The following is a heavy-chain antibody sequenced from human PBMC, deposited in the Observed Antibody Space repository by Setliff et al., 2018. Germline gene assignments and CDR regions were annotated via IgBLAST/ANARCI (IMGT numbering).Heavy chain of an antibody. CDR1: GASVSSNIYY. J-gene: IGHJ4*02. CDR2: IYNSGSA. V-gene: IGHV4-61*01. Sequence: SETLSLTCTVSGASVSSNIYYWSWIRQPPGRGLEWIGCIYNSGSAIYSPSLKSRVTISVDTSKNQFSLQLSSVTAADMAVYYCASRCGGDYWGQGTLVTVSS. CDR3: ASRCGGDY.